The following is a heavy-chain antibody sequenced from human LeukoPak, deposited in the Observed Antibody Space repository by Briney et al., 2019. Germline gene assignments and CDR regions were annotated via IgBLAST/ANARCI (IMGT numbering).Heavy chain of an antibody. CDR1: GGSISSSSYY. CDR2: IYYSGST. Sequence: SETLSLTCTVSGGSISSSSYYWGWIRQPPGKGLEWIGSIYYSGSTYYNPSLKSRVTISVDTSKNQFSLKLSSVTAADTAVYYCAGIAVAEYYYYMDVWGKGTTVTISS. CDR3: AGIAVAEYYYYMDV. D-gene: IGHD6-19*01. V-gene: IGHV4-39*01. J-gene: IGHJ6*03.